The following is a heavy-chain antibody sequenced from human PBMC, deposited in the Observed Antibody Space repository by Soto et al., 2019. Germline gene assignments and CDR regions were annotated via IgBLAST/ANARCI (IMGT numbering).Heavy chain of an antibody. CDR3: ARHTMTAVTTFDH. J-gene: IGHJ4*02. V-gene: IGHV4-39*01. CDR1: VASISTLTYN. CDR2: IYYSGSP. Sequence: QLQLQESGPGLVKPSETLSLTCTVSVASISTLTYNWGWIRQPPGKGLEWIGNIYYSGSPYYNPSLKSRVTISVDTSKNQFSLRRRSVTAADTALYFCARHTMTAVTTFDHWGQGTLVTVSS. D-gene: IGHD4-17*01.